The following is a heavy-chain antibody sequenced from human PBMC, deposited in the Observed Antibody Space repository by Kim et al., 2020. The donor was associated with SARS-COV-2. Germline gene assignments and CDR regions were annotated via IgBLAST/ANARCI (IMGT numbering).Heavy chain of an antibody. V-gene: IGHV4-39*01. CDR2: IYYSGST. CDR3: ARHINEGPRLLGCYFDY. CDR1: GGSISSSSYY. J-gene: IGHJ4*02. Sequence: SETLSLTCTVSGGSISSSSYYWGWIRQPPGKGLEWIGSIYYSGSTYYNPSLKSRVTISVDTSKNQFSLKLSSVTAADTAVYYCARHINEGPRLLGCYFDYWGQGTLVTVSS. D-gene: IGHD2-15*01.